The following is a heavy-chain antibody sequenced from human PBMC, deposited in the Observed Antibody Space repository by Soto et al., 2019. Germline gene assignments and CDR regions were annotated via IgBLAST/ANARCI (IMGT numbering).Heavy chain of an antibody. Sequence: SETLSLTCTVSGGSISSYYWSWIRQPPGKGLEWIGYIYYSGSTNYNPSLKSRVTISVDTSKNQFSLKLSSVTAADTAVYYCARHREQQLVRRVLLGYYYMYVWGKGTTVTVSS. CDR3: ARHREQQLVRRVLLGYYYMYV. J-gene: IGHJ6*03. V-gene: IGHV4-59*08. CDR1: GGSISSYY. CDR2: IYYSGST. D-gene: IGHD6-13*01.